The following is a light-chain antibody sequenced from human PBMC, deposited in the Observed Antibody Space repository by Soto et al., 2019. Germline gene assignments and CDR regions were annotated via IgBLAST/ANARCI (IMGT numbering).Light chain of an antibody. CDR3: AAWDDSLSGVV. Sequence: QSVLTQPPSASGTPGQRVTISCSGSSSNNGSNYVSWYQQLPGTAPKLLIYRNNQRPSGVPDRFSGSKSGTSASLAISGLRSEDEADYYCAAWDDSLSGVVFGGGTKLTVL. J-gene: IGLJ2*01. V-gene: IGLV1-47*01. CDR2: RNN. CDR1: SSNNGSNY.